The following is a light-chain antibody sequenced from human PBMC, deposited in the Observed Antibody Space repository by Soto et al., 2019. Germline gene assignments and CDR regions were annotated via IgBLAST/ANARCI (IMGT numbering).Light chain of an antibody. Sequence: DIQMTQSPSTLSASVGDRVTITCRASQSINAWLAWYQQKPGKAPKLLIYDVSTLDSGVPSRFSGSASGTEFTLTISSLDSDDFATYYCQQYNRYSTFGQGTKVDNK. CDR3: QQYNRYST. V-gene: IGKV1-5*01. CDR1: QSINAW. J-gene: IGKJ1*01. CDR2: DVS.